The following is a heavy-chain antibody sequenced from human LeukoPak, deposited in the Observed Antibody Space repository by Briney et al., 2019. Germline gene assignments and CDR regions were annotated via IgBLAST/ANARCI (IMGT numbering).Heavy chain of an antibody. V-gene: IGHV3-23*01. CDR1: GFTFSSYA. Sequence: GGSLRLSCAASGFTFSSYAMSWVRQAPGKGLEWVSGISGSGDDTYYADSVKGRFTIARDNSKNTLYVQVNSLGTEDTAAYYCAKGSYYDSSGSFYFDYWGQGTLVTVSS. J-gene: IGHJ4*02. D-gene: IGHD3-22*01. CDR3: AKGSYYDSSGSFYFDY. CDR2: ISGSGDDT.